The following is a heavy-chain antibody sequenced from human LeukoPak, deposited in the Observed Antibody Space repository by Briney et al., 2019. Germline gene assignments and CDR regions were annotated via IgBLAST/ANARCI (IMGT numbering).Heavy chain of an antibody. CDR1: GFTFSSYA. J-gene: IGHJ4*02. CDR2: ISYDGSNK. V-gene: IGHV3-30*04. CDR3: AREWPMTPYFDY. D-gene: IGHD5-24*01. Sequence: GGSLRLSCAASGFTFSSYAMHWVRQAPGKGLEWVAVISYDGSNKYYADSVKGRFTISRDDSKNTLYLQMNSLRAEDTAVYYCAREWPMTPYFDYWGQGTLVTVSS.